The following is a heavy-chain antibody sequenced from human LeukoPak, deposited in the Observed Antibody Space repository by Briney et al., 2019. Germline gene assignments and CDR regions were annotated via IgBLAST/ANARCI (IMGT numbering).Heavy chain of an antibody. J-gene: IGHJ4*02. V-gene: IGHV3-48*04. CDR2: ISSSGSTI. CDR1: GFTSSSYS. CDR3: ARGNYYDLSH. D-gene: IGHD3-22*01. Sequence: GGSLRLSCAASGFTSSSYSMNWVRQAPGKGLEWLSYISSSGSTIYYADSVKGRFTISRDNAKDSLYLQMNSLRAEDTAVYYCARGNYYDLSHWGQGTLVTVSS.